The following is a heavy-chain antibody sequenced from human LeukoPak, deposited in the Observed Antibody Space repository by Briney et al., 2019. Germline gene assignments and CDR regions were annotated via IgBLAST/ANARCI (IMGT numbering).Heavy chain of an antibody. CDR3: ARASRGRDIVVVVAAIGDDAFDI. CDR2: INPNSGST. CDR1: GYTFTGYY. V-gene: IGHV1-2*02. Sequence: GASVKVSCKASGYTFTGYYMHWVRQAPGQGLEWMGWINPNSGSTNYAQKFQGRVTMTRDTSISTAYMELSRLRSDDTAVYYCARASRGRDIVVVVAAIGDDAFDIWGQGTMVTVSS. D-gene: IGHD2-15*01. J-gene: IGHJ3*02.